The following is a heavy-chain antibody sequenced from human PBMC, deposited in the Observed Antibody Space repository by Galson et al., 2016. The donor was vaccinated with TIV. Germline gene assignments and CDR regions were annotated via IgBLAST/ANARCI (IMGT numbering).Heavy chain of an antibody. CDR1: GFNFGYYG. D-gene: IGHD2-15*01. CDR2: INGNGTAT. V-gene: IGHV3-20*04. Sequence: SLRLSCAASGFNFGYYGFSWLRQAPGKGLEWVANINGNGTATSYAGSLKGRFTISRDNAKNSLFLQMTSLGVEDTALYFCAREFFCGGTCYYFDQWGQGALVSVSS. J-gene: IGHJ4*02. CDR3: AREFFCGGTCYYFDQ.